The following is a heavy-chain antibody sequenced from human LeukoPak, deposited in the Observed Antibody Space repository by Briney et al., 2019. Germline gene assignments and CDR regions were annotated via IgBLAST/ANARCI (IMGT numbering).Heavy chain of an antibody. CDR1: GFTFSSYW. J-gene: IGHJ4*02. CDR2: IKQDGSEK. D-gene: IGHD3-3*01. V-gene: IGHV3-7*01. Sequence: PGGSLRLSCAASGFTFSSYWMSWVRQAPGKGLEWVANIKQDGSEKYYVDSVKGRFTISRDNAKNSLYLRMNSLRAEDTAVYCCARDHYDFWSGYFDRGGVGDYWGQGTLVTVSS. CDR3: ARDHYDFWSGYFDRGGVGDY.